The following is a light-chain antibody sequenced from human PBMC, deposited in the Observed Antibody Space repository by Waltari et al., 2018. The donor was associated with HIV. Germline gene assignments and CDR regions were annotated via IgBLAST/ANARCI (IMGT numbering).Light chain of an antibody. J-gene: IGKJ1*01. CDR1: QSVNSY. Sequence: DIVLTQSPATLSLSPGERATLSCRASQSVNSYLAWYQQKPGQAPRLLIYDTSNRATVIPARFSGSGSGTDYTLTISSLEPEDFAVYYCQQRSTWPWTFGQGTKVEIK. V-gene: IGKV3-11*01. CDR3: QQRSTWPWT. CDR2: DTS.